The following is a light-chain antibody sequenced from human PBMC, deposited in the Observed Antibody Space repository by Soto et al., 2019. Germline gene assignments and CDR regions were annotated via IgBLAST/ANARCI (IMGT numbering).Light chain of an antibody. CDR2: DVT. V-gene: IGLV2-14*03. J-gene: IGLJ1*01. CDR1: SSVVGGYSY. Sequence: QSALTQPASVSGSPGQSITISCTGTSSVVGGYSYVSWYQQHPGKVPKLMIYDVTNRPSGVSNRFSGSKSGNTASLTITGLQAEDDADYFCSSYTSGTTFVFGTGTKVTVL. CDR3: SSYTSGTTFV.